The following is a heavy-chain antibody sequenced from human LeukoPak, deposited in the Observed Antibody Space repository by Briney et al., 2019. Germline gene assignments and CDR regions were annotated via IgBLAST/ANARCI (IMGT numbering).Heavy chain of an antibody. D-gene: IGHD1-14*01. CDR1: GFTFSSYW. J-gene: IGHJ3*02. CDR2: IKQDGSEK. V-gene: IGHV3-7*01. Sequence: PGGSLRLSCAASGFTFSSYWMSWVRQAPGKGLEWVANIKQDGSEKYYVDSVKGRFTISRDNSKNTLYLQMNSLRAEDTAVYFCATDHRNLDAFDIWGQGTMVTVSS. CDR3: ATDHRNLDAFDI.